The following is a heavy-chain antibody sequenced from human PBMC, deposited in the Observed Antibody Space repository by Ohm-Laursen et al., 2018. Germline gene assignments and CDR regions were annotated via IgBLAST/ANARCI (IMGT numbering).Heavy chain of an antibody. CDR2: IKPDASEE. V-gene: IGHV3-7*01. CDR1: GFTMRNYW. CDR3: ARDPPEDGSWYADY. J-gene: IGHJ4*02. Sequence: SLRLSCAASGFTMRNYWMSWVRQAPGKGLEWVANIKPDASEEHYVDSVKGRFTISRDNANNSVYLQMNSLRAEDTAVYYCARDPPEDGSWYADYWGQGTLVTVSS. D-gene: IGHD2-15*01.